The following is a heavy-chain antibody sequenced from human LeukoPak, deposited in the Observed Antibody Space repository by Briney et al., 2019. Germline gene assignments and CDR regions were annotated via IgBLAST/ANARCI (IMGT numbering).Heavy chain of an antibody. V-gene: IGHV6-1*01. CDR1: GDSVSSNSGA. J-gene: IGHJ4*02. CDR3: ARVGGAIAAARTFLDY. CDR2: TFYRSKWYN. Sequence: SQTLSLTCAIAGDSVSSNSGAWHWIRQSPSRGLEWLGRTFYRSKWYNEYAESVKSRLTINPDTSKNQFSLQLNSVTPEDTAVYYCARVGGAIAAARTFLDYWGQGTLVTVSS. D-gene: IGHD6-13*01.